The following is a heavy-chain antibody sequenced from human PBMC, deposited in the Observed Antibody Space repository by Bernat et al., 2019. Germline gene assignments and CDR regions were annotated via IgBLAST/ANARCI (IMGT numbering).Heavy chain of an antibody. CDR3: AKGIGPIAAAGTTFDY. D-gene: IGHD6-13*01. CDR2: ISWNSGSI. J-gene: IGHJ4*02. V-gene: IGHV3-9*01. Sequence: EVQLVESGGGLVQPGRSLRLSCAASGFTFDDYAMHWVRQAPGKGLEWVSGISWNSGSIGYADSVKGRFTISRDNAKNSLYLQMNSLRAEDTALYYCAKGIGPIAAAGTTFDYWGQGTLVTVSS. CDR1: GFTFDDYA.